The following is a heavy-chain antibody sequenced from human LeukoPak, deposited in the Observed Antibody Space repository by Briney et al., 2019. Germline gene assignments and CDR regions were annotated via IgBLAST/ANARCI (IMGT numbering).Heavy chain of an antibody. Sequence: GGSLRLSCAASGFTFSHYGMNWVRRAPGKGLDWVSGITSSSASTFYADSVKGRFSISRDNSKNTLYLQMNSLRAEDTAEYYCVTDRRLASFESWGQGTLVTVSS. V-gene: IGHV3-23*01. J-gene: IGHJ4*02. CDR2: ITSSSAST. D-gene: IGHD6-19*01. CDR3: VTDRRLASFES. CDR1: GFTFSHYG.